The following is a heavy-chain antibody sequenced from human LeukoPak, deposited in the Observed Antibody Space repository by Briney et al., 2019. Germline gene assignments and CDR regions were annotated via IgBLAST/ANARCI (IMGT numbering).Heavy chain of an antibody. CDR2: IRYDGSNK. CDR1: GFTFSSYG. D-gene: IGHD3-10*01. CDR3: AKDGGLLSFGEHRGLYY. V-gene: IGHV3-30*02. Sequence: GGSLRLSCAASGFTFSSYGMHWVRQAPGKGLEWVAFIRYDGSNKYYADSVKGRFTISRDNSKNTLYLQMNSLRAEDTAVYYCAKDGGLLSFGEHRGLYYWGQGTLVTVSS. J-gene: IGHJ4*02.